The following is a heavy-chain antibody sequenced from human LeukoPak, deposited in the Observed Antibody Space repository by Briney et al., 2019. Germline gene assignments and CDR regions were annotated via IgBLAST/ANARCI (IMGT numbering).Heavy chain of an antibody. CDR2: ISSSSSYI. V-gene: IGHV3-21*01. CDR3: VRHELGSVSTLDY. J-gene: IGHJ4*02. CDR1: GFTFSSYS. D-gene: IGHD4-11*01. Sequence: PGGSLRLSCAASGFTFSSYSMNWVRQAPGKGLEWVSSISSSSSYIYYADSVKGRFTISRDNAKNSLYLQMNSLRAEDTAVYYCVRHELGSVSTLDYWGQGTLVTVSS.